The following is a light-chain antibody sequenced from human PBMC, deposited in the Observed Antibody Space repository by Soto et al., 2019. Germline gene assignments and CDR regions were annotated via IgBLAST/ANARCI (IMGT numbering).Light chain of an antibody. CDR2: DAS. CDR1: QSISSW. Sequence: DIQMTQSPSTLSASVGDRFTFTCRASQSISSWLAWYQQKPGKAPKLLIYDASSLESGVPSRFSGSGSGTEFTLTISSLQPDDFATYYCQQYNSDSPWTFGQGTKVDIK. CDR3: QQYNSDSPWT. V-gene: IGKV1-5*01. J-gene: IGKJ1*01.